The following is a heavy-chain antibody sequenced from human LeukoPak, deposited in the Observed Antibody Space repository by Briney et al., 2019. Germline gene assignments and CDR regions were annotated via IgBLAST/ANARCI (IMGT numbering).Heavy chain of an antibody. CDR1: GYSISSGYY. D-gene: IGHD3-9*01. Sequence: SETLSLTCTVSGYSISSGYYWGWIRQPPGKGLEWIGSIYHSGSTYYNPSLKSRVTISVDRSKNQFSLKLSSVTAADTAVYYCASDILSSYYFDYWGQGTLVTVSS. V-gene: IGHV4-38-2*02. CDR3: ASDILSSYYFDY. CDR2: IYHSGST. J-gene: IGHJ4*02.